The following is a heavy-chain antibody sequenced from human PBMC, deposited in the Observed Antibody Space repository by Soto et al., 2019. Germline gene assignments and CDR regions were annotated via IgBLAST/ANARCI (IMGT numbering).Heavy chain of an antibody. CDR1: GGTFSSYA. Sequence: SVKVSCKASGGTFSSYAISWVRQAPGQGLEWMGGIIPIFGTANYAQKFQGRVTITADESTSTAYMELSSLRSEDTAVYYCARDRGYCSGGSCYTIHAFDIWGQGTLVTVSS. CDR3: ARDRGYCSGGSCYTIHAFDI. J-gene: IGHJ3*02. CDR2: IIPIFGTA. V-gene: IGHV1-69*13. D-gene: IGHD2-15*01.